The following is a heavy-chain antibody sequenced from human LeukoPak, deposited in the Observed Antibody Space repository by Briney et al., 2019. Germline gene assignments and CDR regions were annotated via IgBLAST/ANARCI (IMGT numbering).Heavy chain of an antibody. D-gene: IGHD5-18*01. Sequence: PGGSLRLSCAASGFTFSDFYISWIRQAPGKGLEWVSYISGSGNTIYYDDSVKGRFTISRDNAENSLYLQMNSLRVEDTAFYYCARDLAYSRLDYWGQGMLVTVSS. CDR3: ARDLAYSRLDY. V-gene: IGHV3-11*04. J-gene: IGHJ4*02. CDR2: ISGSGNTI. CDR1: GFTFSDFY.